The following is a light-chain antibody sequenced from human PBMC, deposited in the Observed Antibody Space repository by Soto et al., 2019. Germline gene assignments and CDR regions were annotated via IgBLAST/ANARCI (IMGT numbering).Light chain of an antibody. CDR2: DAS. Sequence: DSQITQSPSTLSASVGDRVTLTCRASQSISSWLAWYQQKPGKAPKLLIYDASSLESGVPSRFSGSGSGTEFTLTISSLQPDDFATYYCQQYNSYPWPFGQGTKVDI. V-gene: IGKV1-5*01. J-gene: IGKJ1*01. CDR1: QSISSW. CDR3: QQYNSYPWP.